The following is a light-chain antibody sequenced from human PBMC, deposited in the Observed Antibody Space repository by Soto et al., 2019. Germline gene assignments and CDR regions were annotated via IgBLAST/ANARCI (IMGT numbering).Light chain of an antibody. J-gene: IGKJ4*01. CDR1: QSVSSSY. V-gene: IGKV3-20*01. Sequence: EIVLTQSPGTLSLSPGERATLSCRASQSVSSSYLGWYQQKPGQAPRLLIYGASSRATGIPDRFSGSGSGTDFTLTISRLEPEDFAVYYCQQYGSSRAFGGGTKVEIK. CDR3: QQYGSSRA. CDR2: GAS.